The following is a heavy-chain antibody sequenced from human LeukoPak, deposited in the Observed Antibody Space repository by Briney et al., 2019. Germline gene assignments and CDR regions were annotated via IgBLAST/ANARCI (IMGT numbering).Heavy chain of an antibody. CDR1: GGSISSYY. CDR3: ARGTYSGSYYVGYFDY. CDR2: IYYSGST. V-gene: IGHV4-59*01. Sequence: SETLSLTCTVSGGSISSYYWVWIRQPPGKGLEWMGYIYYSGSTNYNPSLKSRVTISVDTSKNQFFLKLSSVTAADTAVYYCARGTYSGSYYVGYFDYWGQGTLVTVSS. D-gene: IGHD1-26*01. J-gene: IGHJ4*02.